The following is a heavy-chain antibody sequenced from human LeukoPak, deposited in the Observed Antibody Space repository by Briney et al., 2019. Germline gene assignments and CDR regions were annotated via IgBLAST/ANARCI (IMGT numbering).Heavy chain of an antibody. Sequence: PSETLSLTCTVSGGSISSYYWSWIRQPPGKGLEWIGYIYYSGSTNYNPSLKSRVTISVDTSKNQFSLKLSSVTAADTAVYYCARGVVRGVMEFYFDYWGQGTLVTVSS. CDR2: IYYSGST. V-gene: IGHV4-59*12. CDR3: ARGVVRGVMEFYFDY. J-gene: IGHJ4*02. D-gene: IGHD3-10*01. CDR1: GGSISSYY.